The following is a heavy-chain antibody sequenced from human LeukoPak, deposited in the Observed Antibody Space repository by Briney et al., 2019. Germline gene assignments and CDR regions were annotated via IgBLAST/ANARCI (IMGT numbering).Heavy chain of an antibody. CDR2: INHSGST. CDR3: ARGVSNQYSSSWYNYYYYYGMDV. CDR1: GGSFSGYY. D-gene: IGHD6-13*01. Sequence: SETLSLTCAVYGGSFSGYYWSWIRQPPGKGLEWIGEINHSGSTNYNPSLKSRATISVDTSKNQFSLKLSSVTAADTAVYYCARGVSNQYSSSWYNYYYYYGMDVWGQGTTVTVSS. V-gene: IGHV4-34*01. J-gene: IGHJ6*02.